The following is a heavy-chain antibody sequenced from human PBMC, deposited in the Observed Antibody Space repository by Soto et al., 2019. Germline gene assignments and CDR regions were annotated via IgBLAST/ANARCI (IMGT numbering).Heavy chain of an antibody. J-gene: IGHJ6*02. CDR1: GYTFTSHG. V-gene: IGHV1-3*01. CDR2: INAGNGNT. CDR3: ARDPNDSSAYYHHYYYGMDV. D-gene: IGHD3-22*01. Sequence: ASVKVSCKASGYTFTSHGIHWVRQAPGQRLEWTGWINAGNGNTKHSEKFQGRVTITRDTSASTAYLELSSLRSEDTAVYYCARDPNDSSAYYHHYYYGMDVWGQGTTVTVS.